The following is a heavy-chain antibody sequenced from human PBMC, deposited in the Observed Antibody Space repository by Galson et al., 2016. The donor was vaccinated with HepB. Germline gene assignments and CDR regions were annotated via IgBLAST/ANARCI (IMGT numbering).Heavy chain of an antibody. D-gene: IGHD3-3*02. CDR3: ARGGAFFDAY. J-gene: IGHJ4*02. Sequence: SETLSLTCTVSNGSISSNFWSWIRQFPGKGLEWIGYIYYSGGTNYNPSLKSPVTISVDRSKSQFSLEVTSVTAADTAVYFCARGGAFFDAYWGQGILVTVSP. V-gene: IGHV4-59*01. CDR1: NGSISSNF. CDR2: IYYSGGT.